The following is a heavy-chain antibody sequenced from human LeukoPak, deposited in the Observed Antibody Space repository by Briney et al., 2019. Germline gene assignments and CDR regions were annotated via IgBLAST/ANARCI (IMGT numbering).Heavy chain of an antibody. Sequence: VASVKVSCKASGYTFTSYGISWVRQAPGQGLEWMGWISAYNGNTNYAQKLQGRVTMTTDTSTSTAYMELRSLRSDDTAVYYCARDDSDFWSGYRIDYWGQGTLVTVSS. CDR3: ARDDSDFWSGYRIDY. CDR2: ISAYNGNT. J-gene: IGHJ4*02. V-gene: IGHV1-18*01. CDR1: GYTFTSYG. D-gene: IGHD3-3*01.